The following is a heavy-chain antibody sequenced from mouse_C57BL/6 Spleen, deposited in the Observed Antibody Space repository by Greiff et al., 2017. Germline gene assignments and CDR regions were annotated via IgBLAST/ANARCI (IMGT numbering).Heavy chain of an antibody. V-gene: IGHV5-17*01. D-gene: IGHD4-1*01. CDR2: ISSGSSTI. CDR1: GFTFSDYG. Sequence: EVHLVESGGGLVKPGGSLKLSCAASGFTFSDYGMHWVRQAPEKGLEWVAYISSGSSTIYYADTVQGRFTISRDNAKNTLFLQMTSLRSEDTAMYYCARKTGTLGYFDYWGQGTTLTVSS. CDR3: ARKTGTLGYFDY. J-gene: IGHJ2*01.